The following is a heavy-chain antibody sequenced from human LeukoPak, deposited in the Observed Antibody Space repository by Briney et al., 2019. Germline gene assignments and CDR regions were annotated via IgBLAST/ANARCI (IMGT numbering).Heavy chain of an antibody. J-gene: IGHJ4*02. V-gene: IGHV4-61*02. CDR2: IYTSGST. Sequence: SQTLSLTCTVSGGSISSGSYYWSWIRQPAGKGLEWIGRIYTSGSTNYNPSLKSRVTISVDTSKNQFSLKLSSATAADTAVYYCARIYSSSFDYWGQGTLVTVSS. CDR1: GGSISSGSYY. D-gene: IGHD6-6*01. CDR3: ARIYSSSFDY.